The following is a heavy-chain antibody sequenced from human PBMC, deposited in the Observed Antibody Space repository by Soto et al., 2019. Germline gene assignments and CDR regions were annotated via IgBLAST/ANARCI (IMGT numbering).Heavy chain of an antibody. V-gene: IGHV1-69*12. J-gene: IGHJ6*02. CDR1: GGTFSSHA. D-gene: IGHD2-2*01. Sequence: QVQLVQSGAEVKKPGSSVKVSCKASGGTFSSHAISWVRQAPGQGLEWMGGIIPIFGTANYAQKFQGRVTITADESTSTAYMELSSLRSEDTAVYYCASWEYCISTSCSSNYYGMDVWGQGTTVTVSS. CDR3: ASWEYCISTSCSSNYYGMDV. CDR2: IIPIFGTA.